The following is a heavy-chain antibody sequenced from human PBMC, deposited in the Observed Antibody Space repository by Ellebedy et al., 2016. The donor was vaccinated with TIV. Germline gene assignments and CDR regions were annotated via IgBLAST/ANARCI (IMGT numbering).Heavy chain of an antibody. J-gene: IGHJ3*02. CDR2: IYPGDSDT. CDR3: ARRITMVRGVIRETYAFDI. CDR1: GYSFTSYW. V-gene: IGHV5-51*01. Sequence: GESLKISCKGSGYSFTSYWIGWVRQMPGKGLEWMGIIYPGDSDTRYSPSFQGQVTISADKSISTVYLQWSSLKASDTAMYYCARRITMVRGVIRETYAFDIWGQGTMVTVSS. D-gene: IGHD3-10*01.